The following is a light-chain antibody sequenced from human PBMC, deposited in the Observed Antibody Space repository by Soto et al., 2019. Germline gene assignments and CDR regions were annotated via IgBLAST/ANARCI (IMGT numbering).Light chain of an antibody. Sequence: DVQMTQSPSSVSASVGDRVTITCRASQDISRWLAWYQQKPGQAPKFLIYAASNWQSGDPSRFSGSGSGTDFALTISSLQPEDFATYYFQQVNNFPVTFGQGTRLE. J-gene: IGKJ5*01. CDR2: AAS. CDR3: QQVNNFPVT. V-gene: IGKV1D-12*01. CDR1: QDISRW.